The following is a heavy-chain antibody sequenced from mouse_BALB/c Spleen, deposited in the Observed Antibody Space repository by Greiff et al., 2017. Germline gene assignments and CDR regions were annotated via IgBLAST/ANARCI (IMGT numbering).Heavy chain of an antibody. Sequence: QVQLQQSGPELVRPGVSVKISCKGSSYTFTDYAMHWVKQSHATCLEWIGVISTYYVNTNYNQKFKGKATMAVDKSSSTAYMELARLTSEDSAVYYCARNGSPYAMDYWGQGTSVTVSS. CDR3: ARNGSPYAMDY. CDR2: ISTYYVNT. V-gene: IGHV1-67*01. D-gene: IGHD1-1*01. CDR1: SYTFTDYA. J-gene: IGHJ4*01.